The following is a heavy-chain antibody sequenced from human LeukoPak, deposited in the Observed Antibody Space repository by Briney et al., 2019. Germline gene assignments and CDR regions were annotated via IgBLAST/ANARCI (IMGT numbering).Heavy chain of an antibody. D-gene: IGHD1-1*01. V-gene: IGHV4-30-4*01. CDR1: GGSISSGDYY. CDR2: IYYSGST. J-gene: IGHJ3*02. CDR3: AKETIRARASDI. Sequence: PSETLSLTCTVSGGSISSGDYYWSWIRQPPGKGLEWIGYIYYSGSTYYNPSLKSRVTISVDTSKNQFSLKLSSVTAADTAVYYCAKETIRARASDIWGQGTMVTVSS.